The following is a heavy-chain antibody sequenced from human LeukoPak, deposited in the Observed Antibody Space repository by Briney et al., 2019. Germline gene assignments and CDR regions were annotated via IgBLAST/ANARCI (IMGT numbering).Heavy chain of an antibody. J-gene: IGHJ6*02. Sequence: GASVKVSCKASGYTFTSYGISWXRQAPGQGLXXXGWISAYNGNTNYAQKLQGRVTMTTDTSTSTAYMELRSLRSDDTAVYYCARDFGDYYGMDVWGQGTTVTVSS. CDR2: ISAYNGNT. D-gene: IGHD3-10*01. CDR1: GYTFTSYG. CDR3: ARDFGDYYGMDV. V-gene: IGHV1-18*01.